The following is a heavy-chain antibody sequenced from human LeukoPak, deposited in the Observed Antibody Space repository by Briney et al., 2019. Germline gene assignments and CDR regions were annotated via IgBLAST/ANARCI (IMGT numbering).Heavy chain of an antibody. CDR2: SYHSGST. CDR3: ARHSMPTLSSPSSTFDY. J-gene: IGHJ4*02. D-gene: IGHD6-6*01. CDR1: GYSISSHFY. Sequence: PSETLSLTCAVSGYSISSHFYWGWIRQSPGKGLEWIGTSYHSGSTYSNPSLKSRVTMSVDTSKNQFSLRLTSVTAADTAVYYCARHSMPTLSSPSSTFDYWGQGTLVTISS. V-gene: IGHV4-38-2*01.